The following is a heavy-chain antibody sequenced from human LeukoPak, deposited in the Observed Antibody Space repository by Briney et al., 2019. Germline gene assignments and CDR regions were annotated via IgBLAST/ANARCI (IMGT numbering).Heavy chain of an antibody. CDR1: GFTFSSYW. J-gene: IGHJ4*02. Sequence: PGGSLRLSCAASGFTFSSYWMHWVRQAPGKGLVWVSRINSDGSSTSYADSVKGRFTISRDNAENTLYLQMNSLRAEDTAVYYCARCYVIGSSCFDYWGQGTLVTVSS. D-gene: IGHD6-13*01. V-gene: IGHV3-74*01. CDR2: INSDGSST. CDR3: ARCYVIGSSCFDY.